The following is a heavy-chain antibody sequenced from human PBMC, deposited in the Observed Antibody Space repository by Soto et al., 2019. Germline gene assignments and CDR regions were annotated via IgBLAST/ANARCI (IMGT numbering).Heavy chain of an antibody. CDR3: ARDGREASGMDV. Sequence: SETLSLTCTVSGGSISSHYWSCVRQAPGKGLEWIGHIYYRGSTNYNPSLRSRSTISVDTSKNQFSLKLNSVTTADTAVYYCARDGREASGMDVWGQGTKVT. J-gene: IGHJ6*02. D-gene: IGHD1-26*01. CDR2: IYYRGST. CDR1: GGSISSHY. V-gene: IGHV4-59*11.